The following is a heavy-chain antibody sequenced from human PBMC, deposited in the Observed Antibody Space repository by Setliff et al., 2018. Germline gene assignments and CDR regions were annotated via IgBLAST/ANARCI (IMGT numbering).Heavy chain of an antibody. J-gene: IGHJ4*02. Sequence: SETLSLTCTVSGGSISNYYWGWIRQPPGKGLEWIGSIYYRGNTYYNPSLKSRVTISVDTSKNQFSLKLSSVSAADTAMFYCARHTYYYDSSGYYYIGYFDYWGQGTLVTVSS. V-gene: IGHV4-39*01. CDR1: GGSISNYY. CDR3: ARHTYYYDSSGYYYIGYFDY. D-gene: IGHD3-22*01. CDR2: IYYRGNT.